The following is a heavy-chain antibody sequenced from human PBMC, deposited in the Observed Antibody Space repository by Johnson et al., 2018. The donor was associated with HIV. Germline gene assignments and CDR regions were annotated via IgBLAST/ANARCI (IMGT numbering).Heavy chain of an antibody. D-gene: IGHD6-19*01. CDR2: ISYDGRSK. CDR3: ARLPGGYSRDAFDI. V-gene: IGHV3-30*19. J-gene: IGHJ3*02. CDR1: GFTFSTYG. Sequence: QMLLVESGGGEVQPGRSLRLSCAASGFTFSTYGMHWVRQAPGKGLEWVAVISYDGRSKFYADSAKGRFTISRDNSKNTLYLQMNSLGAEDTALYYGARLPGGYSRDAFDIWGQGTMVTVSS.